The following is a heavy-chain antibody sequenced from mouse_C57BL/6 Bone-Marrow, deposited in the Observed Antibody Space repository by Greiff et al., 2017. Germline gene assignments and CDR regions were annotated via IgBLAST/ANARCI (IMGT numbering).Heavy chain of an antibody. CDR1: GFSLTSYG. J-gene: IGHJ1*03. Sequence: VQLQQSGPGLVAPSQSLSITCTVSGFSLTSYGVHWVRQPPGKGLEWLVVIWSDGSTTYNSALKSRLSISKDNSKSQVFLKMNSLQTDDTAMYYCARHYYGSSWYFDVWGTGTTVTVSS. CDR2: IWSDGST. CDR3: ARHYYGSSWYFDV. D-gene: IGHD1-1*01. V-gene: IGHV2-6-1*01.